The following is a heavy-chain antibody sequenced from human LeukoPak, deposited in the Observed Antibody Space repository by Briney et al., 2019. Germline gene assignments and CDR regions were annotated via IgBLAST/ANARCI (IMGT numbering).Heavy chain of an antibody. J-gene: IGHJ4*02. V-gene: IGHV4-34*01. CDR1: GGSFSGYY. Sequence: SETLSLTCAVYGGSFSGYYRSWIRQPPGKGLEWIGEINHSGSTNYNPSLKSRVTISVDTSKNQFSLKLSSVTAADTAVYYCARENYDFWSGYHFDYWGQGTLVTVSS. CDR3: ARENYDFWSGYHFDY. CDR2: INHSGST. D-gene: IGHD3-3*01.